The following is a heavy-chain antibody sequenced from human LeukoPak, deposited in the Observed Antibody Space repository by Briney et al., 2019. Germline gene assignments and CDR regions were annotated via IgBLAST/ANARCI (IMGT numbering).Heavy chain of an antibody. V-gene: IGHV3-48*02. Sequence: GGSLRLSCAASGFTFSNYFMNWVRQAPGRGLEWVSYISSSSNIIYYADSVKGRFIISRDNAKNSLSLQMNSLRDEDTAVYYCAREGFYGSGRGADFDYWGQGTLVTVSS. CDR2: ISSSSNII. CDR1: GFTFSNYF. J-gene: IGHJ4*02. CDR3: AREGFYGSGRGADFDY. D-gene: IGHD3-10*01.